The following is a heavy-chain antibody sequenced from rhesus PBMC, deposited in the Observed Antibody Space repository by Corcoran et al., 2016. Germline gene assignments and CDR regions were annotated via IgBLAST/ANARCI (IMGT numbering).Heavy chain of an antibody. J-gene: IGHJ4*01. CDR2: ISGRSGNT. V-gene: IGHV4-99*01. D-gene: IGHD1-1*01. CDR3: AILRAGK. Sequence: QVQLQESGPGLVKPSETLSRTCVASGPSNNNGFFGGWIRQPPGKGLEYIGYISGRSGNTYYNPSLKSRVTISKDSSKNQFSLKLRSVTAADTALYYCAILRAGKWGQGVLVTVSS. CDR1: GPSNNNGFF.